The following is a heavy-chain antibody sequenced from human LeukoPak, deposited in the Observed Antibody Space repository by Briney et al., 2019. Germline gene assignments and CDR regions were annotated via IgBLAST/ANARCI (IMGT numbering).Heavy chain of an antibody. J-gene: IGHJ6*03. D-gene: IGHD3-10*01. CDR1: GFTVSSNF. CDR3: ARGGYGDNYMDV. Sequence: GGSLRLSCAASGFTVSSNFMSWVRQAPGKGPEWVSVIYSGGTTYYADSVKGRFTISRDNSKNTLYLQMNSLRAEDTAVYYCARGGYGDNYMDVWGKGTTVTVSS. CDR2: IYSGGTT. V-gene: IGHV3-53*01.